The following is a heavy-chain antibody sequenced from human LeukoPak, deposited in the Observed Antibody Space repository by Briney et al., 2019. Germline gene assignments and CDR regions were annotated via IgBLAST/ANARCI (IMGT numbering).Heavy chain of an antibody. D-gene: IGHD3-9*01. CDR2: ISSSSYI. V-gene: IGHV3-21*01. CDR3: ARDRVLRYFDWPPDMDV. J-gene: IGHJ6*04. Sequence: GGSLRLSCAASGFTFSSYSMNWVRQAPGKGLEWVSSISSSSYIYYADPVKGRFTISRDNAKNSLYLQMNSLRAEDTAVYYCARDRVLRYFDWPPDMDVWGKGTTVTVSS. CDR1: GFTFSSYS.